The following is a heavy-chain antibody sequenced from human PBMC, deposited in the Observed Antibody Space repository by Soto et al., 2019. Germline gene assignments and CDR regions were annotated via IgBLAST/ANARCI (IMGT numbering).Heavy chain of an antibody. Sequence: VASVNVSCKASGYTFTSYAMHWVRQAPGQRLEWMGWINAGNGNTKYSQKFQGRVTITRDTSASTAYMELSSLRSEDTAVYYCARATKNNYYYGMDIWGNGKTVTVSP. CDR3: ARATKNNYYYGMDI. CDR2: INAGNGNT. CDR1: GYTFTSYA. V-gene: IGHV1-3*01. J-gene: IGHJ6*04.